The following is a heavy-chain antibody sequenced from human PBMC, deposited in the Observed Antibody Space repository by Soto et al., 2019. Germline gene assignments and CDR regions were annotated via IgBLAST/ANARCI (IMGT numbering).Heavy chain of an antibody. J-gene: IGHJ4*02. CDR1: GFIFSSYT. CDR2: ISSSSSNI. D-gene: IGHD4-17*01. V-gene: IGHV3-21*04. Sequence: PGGSLRLCCAASGFIFSSYTMAWVRQAPGKGLEWVSSISSSSSNIEYADSVKGRFSVSRDNANNSLFLQINSLRAEDTAIYYCAREDYAGASPRFDYWGLGALVTVSS. CDR3: AREDYAGASPRFDY.